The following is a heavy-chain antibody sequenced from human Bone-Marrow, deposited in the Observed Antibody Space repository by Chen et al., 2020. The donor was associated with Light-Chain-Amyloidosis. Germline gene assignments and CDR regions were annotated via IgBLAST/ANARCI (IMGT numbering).Heavy chain of an antibody. Sequence: SCKGSGYTFPNYWIGWVRQMPGKGLECMGVIYPDDSDARYSPSFEGQVTISADKSITTAYLQWRSLKASDTAMYYCARRRDGYNFDYWGQGTLVTVSS. CDR1: GYTFPNYW. CDR2: IYPDDSDA. J-gene: IGHJ4*02. D-gene: IGHD5-12*01. V-gene: IGHV5-51*01. CDR3: ARRRDGYNFDY.